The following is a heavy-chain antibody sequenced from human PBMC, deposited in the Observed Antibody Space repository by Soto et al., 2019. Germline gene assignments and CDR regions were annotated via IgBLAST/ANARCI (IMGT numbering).Heavy chain of an antibody. CDR3: AKVLYYYDRSGYYLDY. D-gene: IGHD3-22*01. CDR1: GFTFSSYA. CDR2: ISGSGGST. V-gene: IGHV3-23*01. J-gene: IGHJ4*02. Sequence: EVQLLESGGGLVQPGGSLRLSCAASGFTFSSYAMSWVRQAPGKWLEWVSAISGSGGSTYYADSVKGRFTISRDNSKNTLYLQMNMLRAEDTAVYYCAKVLYYYDRSGYYLDYWGQGTMVTVSS.